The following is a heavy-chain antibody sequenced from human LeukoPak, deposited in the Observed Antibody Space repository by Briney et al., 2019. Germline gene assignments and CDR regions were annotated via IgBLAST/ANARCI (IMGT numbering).Heavy chain of an antibody. CDR1: GLTFSNYA. J-gene: IGHJ4*02. D-gene: IGHD5-18*01. V-gene: IGHV3-23*01. CDR3: AKDIAQGYTYGSIEQDY. Sequence: PGGSLRLSCAASGLTFSNYAMSWVRQAPGKGLEWVSAISESGTGTHYADSVKGRFTISRDNSKNTLSLQMNSLRAEDTAVYYCAKDIAQGYTYGSIEQDYWGQGTLVTVSS. CDR2: ISESGTGT.